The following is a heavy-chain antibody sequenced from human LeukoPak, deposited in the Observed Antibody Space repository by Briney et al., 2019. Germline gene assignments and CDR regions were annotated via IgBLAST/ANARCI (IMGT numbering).Heavy chain of an antibody. V-gene: IGHV3-21*01. CDR1: GFTFSSYS. J-gene: IGHJ4*02. D-gene: IGHD2-2*02. CDR3: ARGITTLGYCSSTSCYTV. CDR2: ISSSSSYI. Sequence: KPGGSLRLSCAASGFTFSSYSMNWVRQAPGKGLEWVSSISSSSSYIYYADSVKGRFTISGDNAKNSLYLQMNSLRAEDTAVYYCARGITTLGYCSSTSCYTVWGQGTLVTVSS.